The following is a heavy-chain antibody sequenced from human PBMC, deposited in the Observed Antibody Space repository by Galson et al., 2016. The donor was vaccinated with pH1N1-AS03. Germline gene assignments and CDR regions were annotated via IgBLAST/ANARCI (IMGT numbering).Heavy chain of an antibody. CDR2: IGKGSGII. J-gene: IGHJ6*02. CDR3: AREYNGHDPRYLYGMDV. V-gene: IGHV3-48*02. CDR1: GFTFSSYR. Sequence: SLRLSCAASGFTFSSYRMNWVRHAPGKGLEWVSYIGKGSGIIYYADSVRGRFTISRDDVNNSLCLQMHSLRDEDTAVYYCAREYNGHDPRYLYGMDVWGQGTTVIVSS. D-gene: IGHD5-12*01.